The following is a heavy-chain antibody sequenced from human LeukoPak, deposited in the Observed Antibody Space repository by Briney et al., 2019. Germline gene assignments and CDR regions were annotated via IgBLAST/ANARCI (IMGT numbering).Heavy chain of an antibody. CDR2: INHSGST. Sequence: PSETLSLTCAVYGGSFSGYYWSWIRQPPGKGLEWIGEINHSGSTNYNPSLKSRVTISVDTSKNQFSLKLSSVTAVDTAVYYCARDNRAGTDYWGQGTLVTVSS. CDR1: GGSFSGYY. J-gene: IGHJ4*02. D-gene: IGHD1/OR15-1a*01. V-gene: IGHV4-34*01. CDR3: ARDNRAGTDY.